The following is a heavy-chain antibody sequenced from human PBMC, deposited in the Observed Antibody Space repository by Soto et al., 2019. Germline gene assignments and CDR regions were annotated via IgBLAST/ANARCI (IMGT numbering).Heavy chain of an antibody. D-gene: IGHD1-26*01. V-gene: IGHV4-34*01. CDR3: ASSGLQLVGATNSTGYYFDY. Sequence: SETLSLTCAVYGGSFSGYYWIFGRQPPFKWREWIVEINHSGSTNYNPSLKSRVTISVDTSKNQFSLKLSSVTAADTAVYYCASSGLQLVGATNSTGYYFDYWGQGTLVTVSS. CDR1: GGSFSGYY. J-gene: IGHJ4*02. CDR2: INHSGST.